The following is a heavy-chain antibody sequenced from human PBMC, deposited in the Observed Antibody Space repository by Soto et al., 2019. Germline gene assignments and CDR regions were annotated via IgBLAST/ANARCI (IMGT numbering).Heavy chain of an antibody. J-gene: IGHJ3*02. CDR3: ARVETYDILTGYWAFDI. CDR2: IYYSGST. CDR1: GGSISSGGYY. D-gene: IGHD3-9*01. V-gene: IGHV4-31*03. Sequence: QVQLQESGPGLVKPSQTLSLTCTVSGGSISSGGYYWSWIRQHPGKGLEWIGYIYYSGSTYYNPSLKIRFTISVDTSKTQFSLKLSSVTAADTAVYYCARVETYDILTGYWAFDIWGQGTMVTVSS.